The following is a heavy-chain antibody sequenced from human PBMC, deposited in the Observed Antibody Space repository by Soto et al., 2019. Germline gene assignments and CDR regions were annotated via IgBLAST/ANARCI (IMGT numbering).Heavy chain of an antibody. D-gene: IGHD6-6*01. CDR2: INPSGGST. CDR1: GYTFTSYY. J-gene: IGHJ4*02. CDR3: ARENIAARRLLDY. Sequence: ASVKVSCKASGYTFTSYYMHWVRQAPGQGLEWMGIINPSGGSTTYAQKFQGRVSMTRDTSTSTVYMELSSLRSEDTAVHYCARENIAARRLLDYWGQGTLVTVSS. V-gene: IGHV1-46*03.